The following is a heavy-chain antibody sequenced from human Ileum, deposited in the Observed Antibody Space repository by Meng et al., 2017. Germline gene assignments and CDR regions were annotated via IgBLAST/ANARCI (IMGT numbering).Heavy chain of an antibody. V-gene: IGHV3-7*01. J-gene: IGHJ4*01. D-gene: IGHD5-18*01. CDR2: LNQDGSGK. Sequence: GESLKISCAASGFVFSSNWMTWVRQAPGKGLEWVACLNQDGSGKYYLDSVKGRFTISRDNAKNSLYLQMNSLRADDTAVYYCATVGDGYIYESRGSWGQGKLVTVSS. CDR1: GFVFSSNW. CDR3: ATVGDGYIYESRGS.